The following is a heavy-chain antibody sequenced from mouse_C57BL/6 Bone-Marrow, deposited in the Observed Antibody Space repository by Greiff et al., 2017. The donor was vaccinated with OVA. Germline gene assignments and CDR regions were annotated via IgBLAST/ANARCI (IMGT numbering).Heavy chain of an antibody. CDR3: ASDYYGSSPWFAY. D-gene: IGHD1-1*01. V-gene: IGHV1-9*01. J-gene: IGHJ3*01. Sequence: QVQLQQSGAELMTPGASVKLSCKATGYTFPGYWIEWVKQRPGHGLEWIGEILPGSGSTNYTETFKGKATFTADTYSNTAYMQLSSLTSEDSAIYYCASDYYGSSPWFAYWGQGTLVTVSA. CDR2: ILPGSGST. CDR1: GYTFPGYW.